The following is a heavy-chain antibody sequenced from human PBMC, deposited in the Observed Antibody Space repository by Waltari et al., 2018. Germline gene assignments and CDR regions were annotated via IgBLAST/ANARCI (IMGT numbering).Heavy chain of an antibody. CDR3: ARGGGIFGNWFDP. CDR2: IYYSGSN. Sequence: QVQLQESGPGLVKPSETLSLTCTVSGGSISSYYWSWIRQPPGKGLEWIGYIYYSGSNNYNPSLKRGVTISVDTSKNQFSLKLSSVTAADTAVYYCARGGGIFGNWFDPWGQGTLVTVSS. CDR1: GGSISSYY. V-gene: IGHV4-59*01. J-gene: IGHJ5*02. D-gene: IGHD3-3*01.